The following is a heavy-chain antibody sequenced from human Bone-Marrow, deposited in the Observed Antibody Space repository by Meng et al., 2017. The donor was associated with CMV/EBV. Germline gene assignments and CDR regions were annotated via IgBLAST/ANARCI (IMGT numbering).Heavy chain of an antibody. D-gene: IGHD5-18*01. CDR2: ISYDGSNK. J-gene: IGHJ4*02. CDR1: GFTFSSYA. CDR3: ARALTAMASY. Sequence: GGSRRLSSAASGFTFSSYAMHWVRQAPGKGLEWVAVISYDGSNKYYADAVKGRFTISRDNSKDTLYLQMNSLRAEDTAVYYCARALTAMASYWGQGTLVTVSS. V-gene: IGHV3-30-3*01.